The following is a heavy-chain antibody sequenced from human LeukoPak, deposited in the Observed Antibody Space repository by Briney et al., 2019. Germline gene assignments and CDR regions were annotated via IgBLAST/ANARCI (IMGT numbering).Heavy chain of an antibody. D-gene: IGHD3-22*01. CDR3: ARPPYDSSGYYFYYFDY. CDR1: GGSISSYY. CDR2: IYYSGST. V-gene: IGHV4-59*01. J-gene: IGHJ4*02. Sequence: PSETLSLTCTVSGGSISSYYWSWIRQPPGKGLEWIGYIYYSGSTNYNPSLKSRVTISVDTSKNQFSLKLSSVTAADTAVYYCARPPYDSSGYYFYYFDYGGQGPLVTVSS.